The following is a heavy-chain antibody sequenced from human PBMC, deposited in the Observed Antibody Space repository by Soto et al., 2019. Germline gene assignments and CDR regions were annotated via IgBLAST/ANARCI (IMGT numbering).Heavy chain of an antibody. CDR1: GFTFSDAW. CDR3: TTDSLFTGQLVRMDN. Sequence: GGSLRLSCAASGFTFSDAWINWVRQAPGKGLEWVGSIKSKIDGGTSDFAAPVKGRFAISRDDSRDMVYMEMYSLKTDDTAVYYCTTDSLFTGQLVRMDNWGHGTLVTVSS. V-gene: IGHV3-15*07. J-gene: IGHJ4*01. CDR2: IKSKIDGGTS. D-gene: IGHD3-9*01.